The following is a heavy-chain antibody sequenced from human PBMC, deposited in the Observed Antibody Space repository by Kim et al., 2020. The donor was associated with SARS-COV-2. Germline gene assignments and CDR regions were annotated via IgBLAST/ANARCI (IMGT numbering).Heavy chain of an antibody. CDR1: GFTFGDYA. V-gene: IGHV3-49*04. Sequence: GGSLRLSCSTSGFTFGDYAVSWVRQAPGKGLEWVSFIRNKAYGGTTEYAASVKGRFTISRDDSKSIAYLQMNSLKTEDTAVYYCTRDVPIAAAGSSSYYYSMDVWGKGTTVTVSS. CDR3: TRDVPIAAAGSSSYYYSMDV. J-gene: IGHJ6*04. D-gene: IGHD6-13*01. CDR2: IRNKAYGGTT.